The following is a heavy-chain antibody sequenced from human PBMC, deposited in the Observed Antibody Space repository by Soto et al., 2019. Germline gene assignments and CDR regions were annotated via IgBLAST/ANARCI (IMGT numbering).Heavy chain of an antibody. CDR2: IYHSGST. Sequence: TLSLTCAVSGGSISSSNWWSWVRQPPGKGLEWIGEIYHSGSTNYNPSLKSRVTISVDKSKNQFSLKLSSVTAADTAVYYCARVVYDSSGYADYWGQGTLVTVSS. D-gene: IGHD3-22*01. CDR1: GGSISSSNW. J-gene: IGHJ4*02. V-gene: IGHV4-4*02. CDR3: ARVVYDSSGYADY.